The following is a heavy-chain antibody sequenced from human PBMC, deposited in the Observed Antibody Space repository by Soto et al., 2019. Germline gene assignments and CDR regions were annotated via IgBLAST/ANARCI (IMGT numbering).Heavy chain of an antibody. D-gene: IGHD1-26*01. CDR2: IYYSGST. CDR1: GDSITSTFYY. CDR3: ARWNSWFGGSYVDY. J-gene: IGHJ4*02. V-gene: IGHV4-39*02. Sequence: QVQLQESGPGLVKPSETLSLTCSVSGDSITSTFYYWGWIRQPPGKGLEWIGTIYYSGSTYYNPSPTSRATVSLDTSKNHFSLRLYSVTAADTALYFCARWNSWFGGSYVDYWGQGALVTVSS.